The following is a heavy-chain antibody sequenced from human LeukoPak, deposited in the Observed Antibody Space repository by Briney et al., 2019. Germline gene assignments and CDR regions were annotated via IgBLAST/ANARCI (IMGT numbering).Heavy chain of an antibody. CDR3: AKGLSGGFDY. D-gene: IGHD3-16*01. J-gene: IGHJ4*02. Sequence: GGSLRLSCAASGFTFSRYWMSWVRQAPGKGLEWVANIKQDGSEKYYVDSVKGRFTISRDNAKNSLYLQMNSLRAEDTAVYYCAKGLSGGFDYWGQGTLVTVSS. CDR2: IKQDGSEK. CDR1: GFTFSRYW. V-gene: IGHV3-7*01.